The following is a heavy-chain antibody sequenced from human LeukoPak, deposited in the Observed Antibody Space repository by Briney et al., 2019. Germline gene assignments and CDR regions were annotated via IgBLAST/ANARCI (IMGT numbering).Heavy chain of an antibody. CDR2: LSSSGSAF. J-gene: IGHJ4*02. V-gene: IGHV3-48*03. Sequence: GGSLRLSCEDSGFTFRSYEMNWVRQAPGKGLEWIAYLSSSGSAFSYADSVKGRFTIARDNAKNSVYLEMNSLRADDTAVYYCARSTRLMKGVVEVTALDDWGQGTLVTVSS. D-gene: IGHD3-3*01. CDR3: ARSTRLMKGVVEVTALDD. CDR1: GFTFRSYE.